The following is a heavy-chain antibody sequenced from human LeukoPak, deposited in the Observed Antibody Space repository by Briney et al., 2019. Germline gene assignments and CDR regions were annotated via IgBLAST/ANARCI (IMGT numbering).Heavy chain of an antibody. J-gene: IGHJ4*02. Sequence: GGSLRLSCVATGFTFTNHWMSWVRQTIGKGLECVAKIREDGSETHYVDPVKGRFTISRDNARNSLFLQMNNLRAEDTAVYYCARDYRGGWNDYWGQGTLVTVSS. D-gene: IGHD1-26*01. V-gene: IGHV3-7*01. CDR2: IREDGSET. CDR1: GFTFTNHW. CDR3: ARDYRGGWNDY.